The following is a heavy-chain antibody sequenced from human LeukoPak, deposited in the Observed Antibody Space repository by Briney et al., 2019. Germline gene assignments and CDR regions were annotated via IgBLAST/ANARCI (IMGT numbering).Heavy chain of an antibody. J-gene: IGHJ5*01. CDR1: GFTFSNYG. V-gene: IGHV3-23*01. CDR3: AKDSSDSWFDS. D-gene: IGHD6-25*01. CDR2: IGSSGIMT. Sequence: GGSLRLSCAASGFTFSNYGMSWVRQAPGKGLEWVSTIGSSGIMTYYADSVKGRFTISSDASKNTLYLQMNSLRAEDTAVYYCAKDSSDSWFDSWGQGTLVTVSS.